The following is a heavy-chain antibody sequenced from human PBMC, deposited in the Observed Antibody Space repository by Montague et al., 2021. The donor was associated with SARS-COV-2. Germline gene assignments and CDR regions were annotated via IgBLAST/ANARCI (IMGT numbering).Heavy chain of an antibody. J-gene: IGHJ4*02. CDR1: GDSVASNRAR. CDR2: TYYRSMWKS. V-gene: IGHV6-1*01. D-gene: IGHD6-13*01. Sequence: CAISGDSVASNRARWNWNTQAPSRRLDLLGRTYYRSMWKSDYARSVKSRIAINPDTSKNQFSLQLSSVTPEDTALYYCVRGIEAAGSYDYWGQGTLVTVSS. CDR3: VRGIEAAGSYDY.